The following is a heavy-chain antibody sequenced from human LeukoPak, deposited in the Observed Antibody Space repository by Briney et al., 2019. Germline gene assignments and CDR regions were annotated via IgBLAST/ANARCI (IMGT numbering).Heavy chain of an antibody. J-gene: IGHJ4*02. CDR1: GFTASSNY. CDR2: ISGRTGAT. Sequence: PGGSLRLSCAASGFTASSNYMSWVRQAPGKGLEWVSAISGRTGATYYADSEKGRFTISRDNSESTLYLQMDSLRAEDTAVYYCAKCGNSGCHLIDYWGQGTLVTVSS. V-gene: IGHV3-23*01. CDR3: AKCGNSGCHLIDY. D-gene: IGHD5-12*01.